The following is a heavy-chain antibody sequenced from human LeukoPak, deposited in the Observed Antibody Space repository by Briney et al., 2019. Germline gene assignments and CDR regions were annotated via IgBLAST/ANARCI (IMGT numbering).Heavy chain of an antibody. J-gene: IGHJ4*02. V-gene: IGHV3-23*01. CDR2: IGASGTNT. Sequence: GGALRLSCAASGFTFSSYAMSWVRQAPGKGLEWVSAIGASGTNTYYADSVKGRFTISRDNSKNTLFLQMNSLRAEDAALYYCAKNIGGLDYWGQGTLVTVSS. CDR3: AKNIGGLDY. CDR1: GFTFSSYA. D-gene: IGHD2/OR15-2a*01.